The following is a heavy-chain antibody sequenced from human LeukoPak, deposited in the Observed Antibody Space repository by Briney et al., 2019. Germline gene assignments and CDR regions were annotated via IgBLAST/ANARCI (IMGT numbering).Heavy chain of an antibody. V-gene: IGHV1-2*02. CDR1: GYTFTGVY. J-gene: IGHJ4*02. CDR2: INPQSGAT. CDR3: ARGGDDSGLYFAY. Sequence: ASVKVSCKASGYTFTGVYIPWGRQAPGQGLEWMAWINPQSGATNYAQKFQGRVTMTRDMSISTAYMEVTSLRFDDTAVYYCARGGDDSGLYFAYWGQGTLVTVSS. D-gene: IGHD3-22*01.